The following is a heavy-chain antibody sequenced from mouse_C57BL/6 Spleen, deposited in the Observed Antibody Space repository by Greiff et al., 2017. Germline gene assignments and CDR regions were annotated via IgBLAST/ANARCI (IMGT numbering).Heavy chain of an antibody. J-gene: IGHJ2*01. Sequence: QVQLKESGAELVKPGASVKLSCKASGYTFTSYWMQWVKQRPGQGLEWIGEIDPSDSYTNYNQKFKGKATLTVDTSSSTAYMQLSSLTSEDSAVYYGARLGDYYGSSYFDYWGQGTTLTVSS. D-gene: IGHD1-1*01. CDR3: ARLGDYYGSSYFDY. CDR2: IDPSDSYT. CDR1: GYTFTSYW. V-gene: IGHV1-50*01.